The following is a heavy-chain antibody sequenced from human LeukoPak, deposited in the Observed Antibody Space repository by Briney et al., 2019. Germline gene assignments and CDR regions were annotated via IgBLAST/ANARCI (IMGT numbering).Heavy chain of an antibody. CDR3: ARWGESMVTTSGFDY. Sequence: GESLKISCKGSGYSFTSYWIGWVRQMPGKGLEWMGIIYPGDSDTRYSPSFQGQVTISADKSISTAYLQWSSLKASDTAMYYCARWGESMVTTSGFDYWGQGTLVTVSS. J-gene: IGHJ4*02. CDR1: GYSFTSYW. V-gene: IGHV5-51*01. CDR2: IYPGDSDT. D-gene: IGHD4-17*01.